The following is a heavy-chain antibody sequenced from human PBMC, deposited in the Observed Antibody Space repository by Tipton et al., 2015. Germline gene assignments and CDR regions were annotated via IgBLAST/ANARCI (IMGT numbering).Heavy chain of an antibody. CDR1: GDSISSSSW. V-gene: IGHV4-4*02. CDR3: ARGQRGYPF. Sequence: TLSLTCTVSGDSISSSSWWTWVRQPPGKGLEWIGEIHHGGTTNYNPSLKSRVTMSVDTSKNQFSLQLSSVTAADTAVYYCARGQRGYPFWGQGTLVTVSS. CDR2: IHHGGTT. J-gene: IGHJ4*02. D-gene: IGHD3-22*01.